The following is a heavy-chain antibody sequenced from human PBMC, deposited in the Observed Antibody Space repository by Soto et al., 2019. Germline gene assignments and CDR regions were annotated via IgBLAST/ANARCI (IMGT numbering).Heavy chain of an antibody. CDR2: IYYSGST. D-gene: IGHD3-3*01. V-gene: IGHV4-61*01. Sequence: SETLSLTCTVSGASVSSGSYYWSWIRQPPGKGLEWIGYIYYSGSTNYNPSLKSRLTISVETSKNQFSLKLRSVTAADTAVYYCARDMRISDFWSGYLVPDAFDIWGQGTMVTVSS. J-gene: IGHJ3*02. CDR1: GASVSSGSYY. CDR3: ARDMRISDFWSGYLVPDAFDI.